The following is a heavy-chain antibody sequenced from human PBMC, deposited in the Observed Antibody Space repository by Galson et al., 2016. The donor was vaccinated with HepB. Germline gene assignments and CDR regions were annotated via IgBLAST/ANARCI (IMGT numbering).Heavy chain of an antibody. CDR1: GYTFTSYG. CDR3: AREAAAIYYYYDGIDV. CDR2: ISAYNGDT. D-gene: IGHD2-2*02. J-gene: IGHJ6*02. Sequence: SVKVSCKASGYTFTSYGITWVRQAPGQGLEWMGWISAYNGDTHYAQKVQGRVNMTTDTSTSSAYMELRGLRSDDTAVYYCAREAAAIYYYYDGIDVWGQGTTVTVSS. V-gene: IGHV1-18*01.